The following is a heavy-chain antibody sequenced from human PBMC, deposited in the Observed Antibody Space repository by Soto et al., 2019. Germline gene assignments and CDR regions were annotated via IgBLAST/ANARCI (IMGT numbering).Heavy chain of an antibody. CDR3: VRGYYVSVCAT. D-gene: IGHD3-22*01. V-gene: IGHV1-69*01. J-gene: IGHJ5*02. CDR2: VLPIFERS. CDR1: GGPRTGFS. Sequence: QVQLVQSGAEVKRPGSSVKISCRASGGPRTGFSFSWVRQAPGQGLEWVGGVLPIFERSNCAPGFQGSVTIPADESTDTAYMVLTTLSVEDTAMYYCVRGYYVSVCATWGQGSLITVSS.